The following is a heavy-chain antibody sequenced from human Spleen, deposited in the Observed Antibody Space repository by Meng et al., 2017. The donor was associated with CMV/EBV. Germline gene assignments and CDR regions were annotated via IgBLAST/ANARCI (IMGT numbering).Heavy chain of an antibody. CDR1: GGSISSSIYY. D-gene: IGHD2-15*01. CDR2: MYYSGST. CDR3: ASAGSGGFYT. Sequence: SETLSLTCTVSGGSISSSIYYWGWIRQPPGKGLEWIGSMYYSGSTYYNPSLKSRVTISIDSSKNQFSLKLSSVTAADTAVYYCASAGSGGFYTWGQGTLGTVSS. V-gene: IGHV4-39*07. J-gene: IGHJ4*02.